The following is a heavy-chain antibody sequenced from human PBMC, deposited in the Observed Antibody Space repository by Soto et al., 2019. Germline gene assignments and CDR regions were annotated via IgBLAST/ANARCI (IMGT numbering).Heavy chain of an antibody. CDR2: ISGSGGST. Sequence: GGSLRLSCAASGFTFSSYAMSWVRQAPGKGLEWVSAISGSGGSTYYADSVEGRFTISRDNSKNTLYLQMNSLRAEDTAVYYCAKDQIVSYGPYDAFDIWGQGTMVTVSS. J-gene: IGHJ3*02. CDR3: AKDQIVSYGPYDAFDI. V-gene: IGHV3-23*01. CDR1: GFTFSSYA. D-gene: IGHD5-18*01.